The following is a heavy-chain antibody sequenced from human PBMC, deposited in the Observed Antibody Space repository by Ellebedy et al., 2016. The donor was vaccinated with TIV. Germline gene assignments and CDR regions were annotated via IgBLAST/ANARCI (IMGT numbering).Heavy chain of an antibody. Sequence: AASVKVSCKASGYTFSGYYMHWVRQAPGQGLEWMGWINPNSGGTNYAQKFQGRVTMTRDTSISTAYMEMSRLRSDDPAVYYCARVVATTFWFDPWGQGTLVTVSS. V-gene: IGHV1-2*02. CDR1: GYTFSGYY. CDR3: ARVVATTFWFDP. D-gene: IGHD5-12*01. J-gene: IGHJ5*02. CDR2: INPNSGGT.